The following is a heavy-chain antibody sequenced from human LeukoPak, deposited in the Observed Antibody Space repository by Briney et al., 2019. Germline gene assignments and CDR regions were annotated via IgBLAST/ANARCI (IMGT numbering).Heavy chain of an antibody. J-gene: IGHJ3*02. Sequence: PSETLSLTCTVSGGSISSSSYYWGWIRQPPGKGLEWIGSIYYSGSTYYNPSLKSRVTISVDTSKNQFSLKLSSVTAADTAVYYCAREAIAAAGTGKKEARNASDIWGQGTMVTVSS. V-gene: IGHV4-39*07. D-gene: IGHD6-13*01. CDR3: AREAIAAAGTGKKEARNASDI. CDR1: GGSISSSSYY. CDR2: IYYSGST.